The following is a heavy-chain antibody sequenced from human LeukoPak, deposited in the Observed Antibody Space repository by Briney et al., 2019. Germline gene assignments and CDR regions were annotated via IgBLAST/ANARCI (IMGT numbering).Heavy chain of an antibody. CDR3: ARSIAVAGRDAFDI. CDR2: INTNTGNP. CDR1: GYTFTSYA. V-gene: IGHV7-4-1*02. J-gene: IGHJ3*02. Sequence: ASVKVSCKASGYTFTSYAMSWVRQAPGQGLEWMGWINTNTGNPTYAQGFTGRFVFSLDTSVSTAYLQISSLKAEDTAVYYCARSIAVAGRDAFDIWGQGTMVTVSS. D-gene: IGHD6-19*01.